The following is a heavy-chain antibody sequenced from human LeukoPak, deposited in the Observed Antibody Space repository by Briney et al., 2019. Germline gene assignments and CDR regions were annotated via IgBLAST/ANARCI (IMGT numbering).Heavy chain of an antibody. CDR3: ARASPPLYDFWSGYDY. V-gene: IGHV3-74*01. CDR1: GFTFSSHW. Sequence: PGGSMRLSCAASGFTFSSHWMHWVRQAPGKGLVWVSRINSDGSSTNYADAVKGRFTVSRDNAKNTLYLQVNSLRAEDTAVYYCARASPPLYDFWSGYDYWGQGTLVTVSS. CDR2: INSDGSST. J-gene: IGHJ4*02. D-gene: IGHD3-3*01.